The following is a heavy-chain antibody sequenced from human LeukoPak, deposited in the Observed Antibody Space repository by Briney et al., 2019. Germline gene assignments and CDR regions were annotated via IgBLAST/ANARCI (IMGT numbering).Heavy chain of an antibody. CDR1: GGTFGIYA. J-gene: IGHJ3*02. CDR3: ARDCSGGRCYGAFDI. V-gene: IGHV1-69*13. Sequence: ASVKVSCKASGGTFGIYAITWVRRAPGQRLEWMGGVSPIYGTSDYAQRFQGRVTISADESTSTAFLEVRSLRSEDTAVYYCARDCSGGRCYGAFDIWGQGTLVIVSS. D-gene: IGHD2-15*01. CDR2: VSPIYGTS.